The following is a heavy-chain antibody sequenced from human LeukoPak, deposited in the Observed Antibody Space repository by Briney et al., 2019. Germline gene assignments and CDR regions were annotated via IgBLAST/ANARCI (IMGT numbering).Heavy chain of an antibody. D-gene: IGHD2-15*01. CDR1: GGSISSGSYY. CDR3: ARATYSANRFDY. V-gene: IGHV4-61*02. CDR2: IYTSGST. J-gene: IGHJ4*02. Sequence: SETLSLTCTVSGGSISSGSYYWSWIRQPAGKGLEWIGRIYTSGSTNYNPSLKSRVTISVDTSKNQSSLKLSSVTAADTAVYYCARATYSANRFDYWGQGTLVTVSS.